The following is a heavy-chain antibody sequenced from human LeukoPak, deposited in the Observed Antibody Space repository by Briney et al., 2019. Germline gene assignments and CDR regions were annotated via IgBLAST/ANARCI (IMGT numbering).Heavy chain of an antibody. Sequence: PGGSLRLSCSASGFTFSTFAMNWVRQAPGKGPEWVSAISDRGGSTYYADSVKGRFAISRDNSKNTLYLQINSLRAEDTAVYYCAKGGGWLYYFDYWGQGTLVTVSS. V-gene: IGHV3-23*01. CDR2: ISDRGGST. J-gene: IGHJ4*02. D-gene: IGHD5-24*01. CDR3: AKGGGWLYYFDY. CDR1: GFTFSTFA.